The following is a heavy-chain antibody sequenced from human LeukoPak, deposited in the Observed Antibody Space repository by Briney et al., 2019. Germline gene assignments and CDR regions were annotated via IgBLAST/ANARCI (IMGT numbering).Heavy chain of an antibody. D-gene: IGHD3-9*01. CDR3: ARDFYDILTGPFDP. V-gene: IGHV3-30*03. CDR1: GFTFSSYG. CDR2: ISYDGSSK. J-gene: IGHJ5*02. Sequence: GGSLRLSCADSGFTFSSYGMHWVRQAPGKGLEWVAFISYDGSSKYYADSVKGRFTISRDKSKNTLYLQMNSLRDEDTAVYYCARDFYDILTGPFDPWGQGTLVTVSS.